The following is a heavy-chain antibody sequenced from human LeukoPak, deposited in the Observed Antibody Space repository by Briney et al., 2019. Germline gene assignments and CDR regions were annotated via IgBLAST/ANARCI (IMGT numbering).Heavy chain of an antibody. Sequence: GASVKVSCKASGYTFTSYYMHWVRQAPGQGLEWMGIINPSGGSTSYAQKFQGRVTMTRDMSTSTVYMELSSLRSEDTAVYYCARDLYYSTVTGAFDIWGQGTMVTVSS. CDR2: INPSGGST. CDR3: ARDLYYSTVTGAFDI. CDR1: GYTFTSYY. V-gene: IGHV1-46*01. D-gene: IGHD4-17*01. J-gene: IGHJ3*02.